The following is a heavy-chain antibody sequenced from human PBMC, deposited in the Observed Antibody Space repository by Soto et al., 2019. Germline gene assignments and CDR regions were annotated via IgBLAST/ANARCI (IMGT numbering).Heavy chain of an antibody. CDR3: ARRGDIVVVPPYAFDI. Sequence: SETLSLTCTVSGGSISSSSYYWGWIRQPPGKGLEWIGSIYYSGSTYYNPSLKSRVTISVDTSKNQFSLKLSSVTAADTAVYYCARRGDIVVVPPYAFDIWGQGTMVTVSS. D-gene: IGHD2-2*01. J-gene: IGHJ3*02. CDR1: GGSISSSSYY. V-gene: IGHV4-39*01. CDR2: IYYSGST.